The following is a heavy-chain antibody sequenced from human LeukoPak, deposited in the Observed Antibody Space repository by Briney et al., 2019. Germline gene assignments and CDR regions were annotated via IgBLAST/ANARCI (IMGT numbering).Heavy chain of an antibody. D-gene: IGHD5-24*01. V-gene: IGHV4-39*07. CDR2: IYYSGST. Sequence: SETLSLTCTVSGGSISSSSYYWGWIRQPPGKGLEWIGSIYYSGSTNYNPSLKSRVTISVDTSKNQFSLKLSSVTAADTAVYYCAGMATITDAFDIWGQGTMVTVSS. J-gene: IGHJ3*02. CDR1: GGSISSSSYY. CDR3: AGMATITDAFDI.